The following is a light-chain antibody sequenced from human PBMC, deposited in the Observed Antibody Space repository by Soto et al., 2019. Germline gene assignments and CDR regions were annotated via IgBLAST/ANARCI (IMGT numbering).Light chain of an antibody. CDR2: GAS. Sequence: IVLAQSPATLCVSPGEGATLSCRASQSVSSNLAWYQQKPGQAPRLLIYGASGRDTGIPDRFSGSGSGTDCTLTISRLEPEDFAVYYGQQYGNTHLTFGGGTKVDIK. CDR3: QQYGNTHLT. V-gene: IGKV3-20*01. J-gene: IGKJ4*01. CDR1: QSVSSN.